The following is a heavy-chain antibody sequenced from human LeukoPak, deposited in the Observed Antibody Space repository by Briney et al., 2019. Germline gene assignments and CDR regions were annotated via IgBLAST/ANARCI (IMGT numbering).Heavy chain of an antibody. J-gene: IGHJ4*02. CDR2: INHSGST. CDR3: ARNRGASSWSDYYFDF. CDR1: GGSFSGYY. Sequence: SETLSLTCAVYGGSFSGYYWSWIRQPPGKGLEWIGEINHSGSTNYNPPLKSRVTISVDTSKNQFSLKLNSVTAADTAVYYCARNRGASSWSDYYFDFWGLGTLVTVSS. V-gene: IGHV4-34*01. D-gene: IGHD6-13*01.